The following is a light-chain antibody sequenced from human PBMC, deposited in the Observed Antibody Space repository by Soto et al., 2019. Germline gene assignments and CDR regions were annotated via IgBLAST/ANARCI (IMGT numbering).Light chain of an antibody. CDR3: AAWDDSGV. J-gene: IGLJ3*02. CDR2: SNN. CDR1: SSNIGSNT. V-gene: IGLV1-44*01. Sequence: QSVLTQPPSAPGTPGQRVTISCSGSSSNIGSNTVNWYQQLPGTAPKLLIYSNNQRPSGVPDRFSGSKSGTSASLAISGLQSEDEADYYCAAWDDSGVFGGGTKVTVL.